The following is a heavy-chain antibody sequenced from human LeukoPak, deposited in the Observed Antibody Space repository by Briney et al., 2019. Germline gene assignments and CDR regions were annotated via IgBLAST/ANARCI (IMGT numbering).Heavy chain of an antibody. CDR2: ISSSAGTI. CDR3: VRKPVGAKNWFDP. J-gene: IGHJ5*02. CDR1: GFTFNSYE. V-gene: IGHV3-48*03. Sequence: GGSLRLSCAASGFTFNSYEMNWFRQAPGKGLEWISYISSSAGTIYYADSVKGRFTISRDNAKNSLYLEMNSLGAEDSAVYYCVRKPVGAKNWFDPGGRGTLVTVSS. D-gene: IGHD1-26*01.